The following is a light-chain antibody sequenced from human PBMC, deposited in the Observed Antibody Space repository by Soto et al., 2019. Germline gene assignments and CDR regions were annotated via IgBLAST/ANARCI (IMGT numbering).Light chain of an antibody. CDR2: GAS. V-gene: IGKV3-15*01. CDR3: QQYDKWPWT. Sequence: EVVLTQSPATLSVSPGARATLSCRASQSVSSNLAWYQQKPGQAPRLLIYGASTRATGFPARFSGSGSGTDFTLTISSLQPEDFAVYYCQQYDKWPWTFGQGTKVDIK. J-gene: IGKJ1*01. CDR1: QSVSSN.